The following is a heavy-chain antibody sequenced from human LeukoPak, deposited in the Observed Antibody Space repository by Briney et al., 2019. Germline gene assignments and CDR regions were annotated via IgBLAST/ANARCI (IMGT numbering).Heavy chain of an antibody. D-gene: IGHD2-2*01. V-gene: IGHV3-23*01. J-gene: IGHJ6*03. CDR1: GFTFSSYG. CDR3: WGSVVPAAMSYYYMDV. CDR2: ISGSGGST. Sequence: PGGSLRLSCAASGFTFSSYGMSWVRQAPGKGLEWVSAISGSGGSTYYADSVKGRFTISRDNSKNTLYLQMNSLRAEDTAVYYSWGSVVPAAMSYYYMDVWGKGTTVTISS.